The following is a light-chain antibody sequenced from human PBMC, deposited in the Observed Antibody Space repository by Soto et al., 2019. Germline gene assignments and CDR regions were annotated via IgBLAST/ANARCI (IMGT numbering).Light chain of an antibody. J-gene: IGKJ1*01. Sequence: ETVMTQSPATLSVSPGERATLSCRASQSVSSNLAWYQQKPGQAPRLLIYGASTRATGIPARFSGSGSGTEFTLTIGSLQSEDFVVYYCQQYNNWPKTFGQGTKVDIK. CDR2: GAS. CDR3: QQYNNWPKT. V-gene: IGKV3-15*01. CDR1: QSVSSN.